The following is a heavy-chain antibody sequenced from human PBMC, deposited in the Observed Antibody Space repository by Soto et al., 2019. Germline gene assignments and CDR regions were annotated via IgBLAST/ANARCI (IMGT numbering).Heavy chain of an antibody. CDR2: IKQDGSEK. CDR3: ASYGDLNDFDY. CDR1: GFTFSSYW. D-gene: IGHD4-17*01. V-gene: IGHV3-7*01. Sequence: GGSLRLSCAASGFTFSSYWMSWVRQAPGKGLEWVANIKQDGSEKYYVDSVKGRFTISRDNAKNSLYLQMNSLRAEDTAVYYCASYGDLNDFDYWGRGTLVTVSS. J-gene: IGHJ4*02.